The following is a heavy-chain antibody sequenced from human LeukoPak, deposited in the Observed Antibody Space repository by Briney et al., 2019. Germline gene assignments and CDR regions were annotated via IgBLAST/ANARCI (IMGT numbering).Heavy chain of an antibody. J-gene: IGHJ6*02. CDR3: ARIPSGDVDTAMVMYYHYGMDV. CDR2: IIPLFGIV. D-gene: IGHD5-18*01. CDR1: GGTFSSHT. V-gene: IGHV1-69*02. Sequence: SVKVSCKASGGTFSSHTISWVRQAPEQGLEWMGTIIPLFGIVNYAQKFQDRVTITADKSTSTAYMEVSSLRSEDTAVYYCARIPSGDVDTAMVMYYHYGMDVWGQGTTVTVSS.